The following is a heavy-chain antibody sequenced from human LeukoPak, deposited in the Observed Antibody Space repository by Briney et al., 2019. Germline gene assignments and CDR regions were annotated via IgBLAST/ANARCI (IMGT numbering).Heavy chain of an antibody. D-gene: IGHD3-9*01. J-gene: IGHJ4*02. Sequence: GGSLRLSCAASGFTFSSYSMNWVRQAPGKGLEWVSSISSSSSYIYYADSVKGRFTISRDNAKNSLYLQMNSLRAEDTAVYYCARKRDILTGHNDYWGQGTLVTVSS. V-gene: IGHV3-21*01. CDR1: GFTFSSYS. CDR2: ISSSSSYI. CDR3: ARKRDILTGHNDY.